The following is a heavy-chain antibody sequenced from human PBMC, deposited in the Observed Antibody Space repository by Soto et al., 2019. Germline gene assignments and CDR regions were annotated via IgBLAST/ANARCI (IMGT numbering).Heavy chain of an antibody. Sequence: QVQLVQSGAEVKNPGASVKVSCKASGYTFTSYAMHWVRQAPGQRLEWMGWINAGNGNTKYSQKFQGRVTITRDTSASTAYMELSSLRSEDTAVYYCARSIVVVTSFDYWGQGTLFTVSS. CDR1: GYTFTSYA. D-gene: IGHD3-22*01. J-gene: IGHJ4*02. CDR2: INAGNGNT. V-gene: IGHV1-3*01. CDR3: ARSIVVVTSFDY.